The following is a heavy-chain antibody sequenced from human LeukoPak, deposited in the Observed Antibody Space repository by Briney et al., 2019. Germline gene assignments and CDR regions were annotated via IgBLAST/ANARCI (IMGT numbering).Heavy chain of an antibody. CDR1: GASISSRSYY. Sequence: SETLSLTCSVSGASISSRSYYWGWIRQPPGKGLEWIGEINHTGGTNYNPSLMSRVTISADTSRNQFSLKLNSVTAADTAVYYCARLLYSNYVSCVWCKGTTVTVSS. V-gene: IGHV4-39*07. D-gene: IGHD4-11*01. CDR3: ARLLYSNYVSCV. CDR2: INHTGGT. J-gene: IGHJ6*04.